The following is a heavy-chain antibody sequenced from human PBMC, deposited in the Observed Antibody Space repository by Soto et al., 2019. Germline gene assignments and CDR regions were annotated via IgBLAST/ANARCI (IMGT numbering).Heavy chain of an antibody. CDR3: ARGGYSSTWSNLLDRSGLDV. D-gene: IGHD6-13*01. V-gene: IGHV1-69*06. CDR1: GSTFSSYA. J-gene: IGHJ6*02. Sequence: QVQLVQSGAEAKKPGSSVKVSCKTSGSTFSSYAISWVRQAPGQGLEWMGGIVPLFRTTNYAQKFQGRVTITADTSTYTAYMELSGLRSGDTAVYYCARGGYSSTWSNLLDRSGLDVWGQGTTVTVSS. CDR2: IVPLFRTT.